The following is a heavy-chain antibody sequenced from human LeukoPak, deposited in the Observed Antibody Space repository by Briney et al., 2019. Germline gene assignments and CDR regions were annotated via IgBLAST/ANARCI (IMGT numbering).Heavy chain of an antibody. D-gene: IGHD2-2*01. J-gene: IGHJ3*02. CDR1: GGSFSSYY. CDR3: AGYQLLLDAFGI. CDR2: ISNSGDT. Sequence: SETLSLTCTVSGGSFSSYYWSWIRQPPGKGLEWIGYISNSGDTNYTPSLKSRVAMSVDTSKNQFSLKLSSVTAADTAVYYCAGYQLLLDAFGIWGQGTMVTVSS. V-gene: IGHV4-59*01.